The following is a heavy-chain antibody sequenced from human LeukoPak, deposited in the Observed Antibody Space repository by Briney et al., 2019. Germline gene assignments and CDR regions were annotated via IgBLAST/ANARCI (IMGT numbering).Heavy chain of an antibody. CDR2: INPNRGGT. CDR3: ARDRGSSSQPIYYYMDV. D-gene: IGHD6-6*01. CDR1: GYTFTGYY. Sequence: ASVKVSCKASGYTFTGYYMHWVRQAPGQGLAWMGWINPNRGGTNYAQKFQGRVTMTRDTSISTAYMELSRLRSDDAAVYYCARDRGSSSQPIYYYMDVWGKGTTVTVSS. J-gene: IGHJ6*03. V-gene: IGHV1-2*02.